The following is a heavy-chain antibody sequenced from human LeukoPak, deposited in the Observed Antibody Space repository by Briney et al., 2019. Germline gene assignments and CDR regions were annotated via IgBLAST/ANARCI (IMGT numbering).Heavy chain of an antibody. Sequence: GSLRLSCAASGFNFSSFGMHWVRQAPGEGLEWVAYIGYTGTNTYYADSVKGRFTISRDNSKNTVHLQMTSLRAADTALYSCARDLTGKYYIAYWGQGTLVTVSS. CDR3: ARDLTGKYYIAY. CDR2: IGYTGTNT. CDR1: GFNFSSFG. J-gene: IGHJ4*02. D-gene: IGHD2-8*02. V-gene: IGHV3-30*02.